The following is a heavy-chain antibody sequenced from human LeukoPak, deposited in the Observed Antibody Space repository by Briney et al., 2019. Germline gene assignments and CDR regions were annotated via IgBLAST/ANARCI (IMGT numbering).Heavy chain of an antibody. J-gene: IGHJ4*02. CDR2: IYSSGRT. CDR3: VRDVDTFFDY. Sequence: SETLSLTCIVSGGSISPYYWSWIRQPAGKGLEWIGRIYSSGRTNYNPSLKSQVTMSLDTSKNQFSLKLSSVTAADTAVYYCVRDVDTFFDYWGQGTLVTVSS. D-gene: IGHD5-18*01. V-gene: IGHV4-4*07. CDR1: GGSISPYY.